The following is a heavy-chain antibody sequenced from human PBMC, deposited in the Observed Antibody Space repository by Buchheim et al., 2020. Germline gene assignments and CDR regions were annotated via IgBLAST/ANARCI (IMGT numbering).Heavy chain of an antibody. D-gene: IGHD1-26*01. CDR1: GFTFSSYA. CDR2: ISYDGSNK. CDR3: ASPSLVGATGSDFDY. Sequence: QVQLVESGGGVVQPGRSLRLSCAASGFTFSSYAMHWVRQAPGKGLEWVAVISYDGSNKYYADSVKGRFTISRDNYKNTLYLQMNSLRAEDTAVYYCASPSLVGATGSDFDYWGQGTL. J-gene: IGHJ4*02. V-gene: IGHV3-30-3*01.